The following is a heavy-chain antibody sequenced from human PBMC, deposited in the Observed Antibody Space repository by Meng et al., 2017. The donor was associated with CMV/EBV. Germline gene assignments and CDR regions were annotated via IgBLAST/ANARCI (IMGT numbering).Heavy chain of an antibody. V-gene: IGHV3-9*01. J-gene: IGHJ4*02. CDR3: AKANYPFSGGFDY. CDR2: ISWNSGGI. D-gene: IGHD3-10*01. Sequence: GGSLRLSCAASGFTFDDYAMHWVRQAPGKGLEWVSGISWNSGGIGYADSVKGRFTISRDNAKNSLYLQMNSLRAEDTALYYCAKANYPFSGGFDYWGQGTLVTVSS. CDR1: GFTFDDYA.